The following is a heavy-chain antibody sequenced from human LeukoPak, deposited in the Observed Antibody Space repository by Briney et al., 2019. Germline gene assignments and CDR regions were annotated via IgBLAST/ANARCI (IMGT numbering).Heavy chain of an antibody. CDR1: GFTFNIYS. D-gene: IGHD1-14*01. J-gene: IGHJ6*02. V-gene: IGHV3-21*01. CDR2: ISSRSGYI. CDR3: ARNEGSQLRTGMSV. Sequence: GGSLRLSCEASGFTFNIYSMNWVRQAPGKGLEGVSSISSRSGYIYYADSVKGRFTISRDNAKNSLYLQMNSLRAEDTATYYCARNEGSQLRTGMSVWGQGTTVTVSS.